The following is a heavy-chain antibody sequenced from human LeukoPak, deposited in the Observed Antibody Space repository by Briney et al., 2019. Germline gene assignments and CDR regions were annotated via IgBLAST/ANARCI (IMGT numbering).Heavy chain of an antibody. J-gene: IGHJ4*02. CDR2: TKQDGSQR. Sequence: GRSPRPSCTPSGLALRVYWMTGVRRAPGEGPDWTANTKQDGSQRYYVDAVGGRFTISRGNAKNSLFLQMNGLRAEDTAVYFCARQCVSSSRRRLIDYWGQGTLVTVSS. CDR1: GLALRVYW. D-gene: IGHD6-6*01. V-gene: IGHV3-7*01. CDR3: ARQCVSSSRRRLIDY.